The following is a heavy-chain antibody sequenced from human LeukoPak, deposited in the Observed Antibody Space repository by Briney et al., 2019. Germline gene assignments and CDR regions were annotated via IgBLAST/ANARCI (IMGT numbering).Heavy chain of an antibody. V-gene: IGHV1-3*03. CDR2: INAGNGNT. D-gene: IGHD2-15*01. Sequence: ASVKVSCKASGYTFTSYAMHWVRQAPGQRLEWMGWINAGNGNTKYSQEFQGRVTITRDTSASTAYMELSSLRSEDMAVYYCARGLYCSGGSCYSGRFDPWGQGTLVTVSS. J-gene: IGHJ5*02. CDR1: GYTFTSYA. CDR3: ARGLYCSGGSCYSGRFDP.